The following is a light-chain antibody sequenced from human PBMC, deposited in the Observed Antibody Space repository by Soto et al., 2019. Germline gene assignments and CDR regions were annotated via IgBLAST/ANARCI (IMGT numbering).Light chain of an antibody. CDR3: QQYNAYYS. J-gene: IGKJ2*03. V-gene: IGKV1-5*03. CDR2: KAS. Sequence: DIQMTQSPSSLSASVGDRVTITCRASQSISSYLNWYQHKPGKAPKLLIYKASTLKSGVPSGFSGSGSGTEFTLTISSLQPEDFATYYCQQYNAYYSFGQGTKVDIK. CDR1: QSISSY.